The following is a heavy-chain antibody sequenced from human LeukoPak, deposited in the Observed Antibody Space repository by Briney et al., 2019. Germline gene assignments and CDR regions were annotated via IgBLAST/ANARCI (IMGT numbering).Heavy chain of an antibody. D-gene: IGHD2-2*01. CDR2: IRYDGSNK. V-gene: IGHV3-30*02. CDR1: GFTFSSYG. Sequence: PGGSLRLSCAASGFTFSSYGMHWVRQAPGKGLEWVAFIRYDGSNKYYADSVKGRFTISRDNSKNTLYLQMNSLRAEDTAVYYCAILSTDIVVVPAAIGVDYWGQGTLVTVSS. J-gene: IGHJ4*02. CDR3: AILSTDIVVVPAAIGVDY.